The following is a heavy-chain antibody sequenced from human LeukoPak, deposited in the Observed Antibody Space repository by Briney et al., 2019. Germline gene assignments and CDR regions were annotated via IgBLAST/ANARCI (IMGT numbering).Heavy chain of an antibody. V-gene: IGHV7-4-1*02. CDR3: ARFGEQGYCSGGSCYGYPYYYGMDV. D-gene: IGHD2-15*01. CDR1: GYTFTXXA. J-gene: IGHJ6*02. Sequence: SCKASGYTFTXXAMNWVRQAPGQGLEWMGWINTNTGNPTYAQGFTGRFVFSLDTSVSTAYLQISSLKAEDTAVYYCARFGEQGYCSGGSCYGYPYYYGMDVWGQGTTVTVSS. CDR2: INTNTGNP.